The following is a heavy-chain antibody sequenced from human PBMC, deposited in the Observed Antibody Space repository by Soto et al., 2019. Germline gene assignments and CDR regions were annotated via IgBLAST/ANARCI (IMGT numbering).Heavy chain of an antibody. CDR1: GDSVSSNSAA. J-gene: IGHJ6*02. D-gene: IGHD6-19*01. Sequence: SQTLSLTCAISGDSVSSNSAAWNWIRQSPSRGLEWLGRTYYRSKWYNDCAVSVKSRITINPDTSKNQFSLQLNSVTPEDTAVYYCASKSIAVAGTSDWYYYYYGMDVWGQGTPVTVSS. V-gene: IGHV6-1*01. CDR3: ASKSIAVAGTSDWYYYYYGMDV. CDR2: TYYRSKWYN.